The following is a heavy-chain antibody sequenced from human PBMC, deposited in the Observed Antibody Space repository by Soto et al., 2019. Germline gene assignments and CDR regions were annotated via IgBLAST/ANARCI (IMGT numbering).Heavy chain of an antibody. V-gene: IGHV1-46*01. Sequence: ASVKVSCKASGYTFTSYYMHWVRQAPGQGLERMGIINPSGGSTSYAQKFQCRVTMTRDTSTSTVYMELSSLRSEDTAVYYCARDDIVVVPAAMYYLGPYGMDVWGQGTTVTVSS. CDR1: GYTFTSYY. J-gene: IGHJ6*02. CDR2: INPSGGST. D-gene: IGHD2-2*01. CDR3: ARDDIVVVPAAMYYLGPYGMDV.